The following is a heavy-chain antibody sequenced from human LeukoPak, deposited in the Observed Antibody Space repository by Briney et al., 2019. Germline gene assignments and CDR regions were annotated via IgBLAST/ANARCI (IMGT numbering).Heavy chain of an antibody. V-gene: IGHV3-74*01. CDR2: INSDGGST. Sequence: PGGSLRLSCGAWGFTFRSYWMHWVRQAPGRGVEWVSRINSDGGSTTYADSVKGRFTISRDNAKNTMYLQMSSLRADDSAVYYCGRGGLTGQMAAFDYWGQGALVTVST. CDR1: GFTFRSYW. D-gene: IGHD3-9*01. CDR3: GRGGLTGQMAAFDY. J-gene: IGHJ4*02.